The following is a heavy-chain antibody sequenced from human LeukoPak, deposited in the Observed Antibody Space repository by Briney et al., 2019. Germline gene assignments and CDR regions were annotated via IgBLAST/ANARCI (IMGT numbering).Heavy chain of an antibody. Sequence: GGSLRLSCAASGFTFSSYAMHWVRQAPGKGLEWVAVISYDGSNKYCADSVKGRFTISRDNSKNTLCLQMNSLRAEDTAVYYCARDLSSGYYFDYWGQGTLVTVSS. D-gene: IGHD3-22*01. J-gene: IGHJ4*02. CDR2: ISYDGSNK. CDR3: ARDLSSGYYFDY. CDR1: GFTFSSYA. V-gene: IGHV3-30*01.